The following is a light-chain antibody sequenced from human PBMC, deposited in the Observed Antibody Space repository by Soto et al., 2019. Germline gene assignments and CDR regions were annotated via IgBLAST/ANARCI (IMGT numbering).Light chain of an antibody. V-gene: IGKV3-11*01. CDR2: DAS. CDR1: QSVSSY. Sequence: EIVLTQSPATLSLSPGERVTLSCRASQSVSSYLAWYQQKPGQAPRLLIYDASNRATGIPARFSGSGSGTDFTLTISSLEPEDFAVYYCQLEFTFGPGTKVDIK. CDR3: QLEFT. J-gene: IGKJ3*01.